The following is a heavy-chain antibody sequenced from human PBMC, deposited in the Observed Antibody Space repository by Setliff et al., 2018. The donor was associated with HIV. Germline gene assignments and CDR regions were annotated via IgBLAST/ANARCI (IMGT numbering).Heavy chain of an antibody. V-gene: IGHV3-23*01. CDR3: ARASGSWSYWYFDL. D-gene: IGHD6-13*01. J-gene: IGHJ2*01. Sequence: PGGSLRLSCVASGFTFSNYAMNWVRQAPGKGLEWVSGITQTGDNTYYADSVKGRFTISRDNSKNTLYLQMNSLRAEDTAVYYCARASGSWSYWYFDLWGRGTLVTVSS. CDR2: ITQTGDNT. CDR1: GFTFSNYA.